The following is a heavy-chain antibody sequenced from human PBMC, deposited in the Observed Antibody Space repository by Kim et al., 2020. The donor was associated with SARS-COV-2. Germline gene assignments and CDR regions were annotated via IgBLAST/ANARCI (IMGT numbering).Heavy chain of an antibody. V-gene: IGHV4-38-2*02. CDR1: GYSISSGYY. Sequence: SETLSLTCTVSGYSISSGYYWGWIRQPPGKGLEWIGSIYHSGSTYYNPSLKSRVTISVDTSKNQFSLKLSSVTAADTAVYYCARGDYYGSGSYGYWGQGTLVTVSS. CDR3: ARGDYYGSGSYGY. D-gene: IGHD3-10*01. CDR2: IYHSGST. J-gene: IGHJ4*02.